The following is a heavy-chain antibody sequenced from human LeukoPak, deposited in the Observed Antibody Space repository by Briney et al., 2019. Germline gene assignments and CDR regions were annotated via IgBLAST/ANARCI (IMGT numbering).Heavy chain of an antibody. Sequence: GGSLRLSCAASGLTFSDYAINWVRQAPGKGLEWVSDISGSGGTTHYADSVKGRFTISRDNSKNTLYLQMNSLRAEDTAVYYCVKAPPQQWLLSYYFDFWGKGTLVTVSS. CDR1: GLTFSDYA. CDR3: VKAPPQQWLLSYYFDF. CDR2: ISGSGGTT. D-gene: IGHD6-19*01. V-gene: IGHV3-23*01. J-gene: IGHJ4*02.